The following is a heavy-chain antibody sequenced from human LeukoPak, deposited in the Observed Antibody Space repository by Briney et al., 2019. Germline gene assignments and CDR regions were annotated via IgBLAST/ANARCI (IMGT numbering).Heavy chain of an antibody. CDR3: ARQVGATSYDAFDI. J-gene: IGHJ3*02. V-gene: IGHV5-10-1*01. CDR1: GYSFTSYW. D-gene: IGHD1-26*01. CDR2: IDPSDSYT. Sequence: GESLKISCKGSGYSFTSYWINWVRQIPGKGLEWLGRIDPSDSYTNYSPSFQGHATISADKSISTAYLQWSSLKASDTAMYYCARQVGATSYDAFDIWGQGTMVTVSS.